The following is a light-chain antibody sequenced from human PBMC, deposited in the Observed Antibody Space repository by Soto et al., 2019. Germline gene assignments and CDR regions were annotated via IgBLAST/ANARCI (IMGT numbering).Light chain of an antibody. V-gene: IGLV1-40*01. Sequence: QSVLTQPPSVSGAPGQRVTISCTGSSSNIGAGYDVHWYQQLPGTAPKLLIYGNSNRPSGVPDRFSGSKSGTSASLAITGLRAEDDADYFCQSHDSSLSSWVFGGGTKLTVL. J-gene: IGLJ3*02. CDR2: GNS. CDR3: QSHDSSLSSWV. CDR1: SSNIGAGYD.